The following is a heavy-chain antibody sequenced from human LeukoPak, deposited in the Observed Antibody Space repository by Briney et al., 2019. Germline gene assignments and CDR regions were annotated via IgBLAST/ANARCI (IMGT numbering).Heavy chain of an antibody. V-gene: IGHV3-53*01. Sequence: GGSLRLSCAASGFTVSTNYMSWVRQAPGKGLEWVSVIYSGGSTYYADSVKGRFTFSRHSSKHRLYLQINSLRAEDTAVYYCARDAYSSGWYGGCDYWGQGTLVTVSS. D-gene: IGHD6-19*01. J-gene: IGHJ4*02. CDR1: GFTVSTNY. CDR3: ARDAYSSGWYGGCDY. CDR2: IYSGGST.